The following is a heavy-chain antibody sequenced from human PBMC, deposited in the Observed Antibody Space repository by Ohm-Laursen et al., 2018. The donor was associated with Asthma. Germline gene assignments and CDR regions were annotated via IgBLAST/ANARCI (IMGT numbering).Heavy chain of an antibody. CDR3: AKVGLTYYNAMDV. V-gene: IGHV3-21*04. CDR1: GYTFSRYS. J-gene: IGHJ6*02. CDR2: ISTASSFI. D-gene: IGHD4/OR15-4a*01. Sequence: SLRLSCAASGYTFSRYSIHWVRQIPGKGLEWVASISTASSFIYYADSVKGRFTTSRDNSKSTMYLQMNSLRAEDTAVYYCAKVGLTYYNAMDVWGQGTTVTVSS.